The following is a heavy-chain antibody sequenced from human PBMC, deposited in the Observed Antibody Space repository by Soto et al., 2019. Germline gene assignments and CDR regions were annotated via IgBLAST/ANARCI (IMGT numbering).Heavy chain of an antibody. D-gene: IGHD3-22*01. CDR1: GLTFSSYA. CDR2: ISYDGSNK. V-gene: IGHV3-30-3*01. CDR3: ARGYDSSGYKPFDY. Sequence: GGSLRLSCAASGLTFSSYAMHWVRQAPGKGLEWVAVISYDGSNKYYADSVKGRFTISRDNSKNTLYLQMNSLRAEDTAVYYYARGYDSSGYKPFDYWGQGTLVTVSS. J-gene: IGHJ4*02.